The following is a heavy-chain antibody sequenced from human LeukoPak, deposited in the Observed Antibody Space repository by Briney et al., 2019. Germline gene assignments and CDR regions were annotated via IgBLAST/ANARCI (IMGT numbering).Heavy chain of an antibody. Sequence: GESLKISCWGSGYNFTSYWNNWVRQVPGKGLEWRGTIDSSDSYTNYSPSFQAHVNIPADNYISAAYSQWSSLHAAHAAMYCCARLPQLGSDYWGQGTLVTVSS. CDR2: IDSSDSYT. CDR1: GYNFTSYW. J-gene: IGHJ4*02. V-gene: IGHV5-10-1*01. D-gene: IGHD1-26*01. CDR3: ARLPQLGSDY.